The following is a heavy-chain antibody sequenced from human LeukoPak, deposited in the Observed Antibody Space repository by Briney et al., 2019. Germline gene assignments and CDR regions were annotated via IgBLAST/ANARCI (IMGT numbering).Heavy chain of an antibody. CDR3: ARDSELPDFWSGYYRSHNWFDP. D-gene: IGHD3-3*01. V-gene: IGHV1-18*01. Sequence: GASVKVSCKASGYTFTSYGISWARQAPGQGLEWMGWISAYNGNTNYAQKLQGRVTMTTDTSTSTAYMELRSLRSDDTAVYYCARDSELPDFWSGYYRSHNWFDPWGQGTLVTVSS. J-gene: IGHJ5*02. CDR2: ISAYNGNT. CDR1: GYTFTSYG.